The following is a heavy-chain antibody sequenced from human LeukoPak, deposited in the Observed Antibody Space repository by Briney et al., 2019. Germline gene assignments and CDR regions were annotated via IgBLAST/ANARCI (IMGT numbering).Heavy chain of an antibody. Sequence: SETLSLTCAVYGGSFSGYYWSWIRQPPGKGLEWIGEINHSGSTNYNPSLKSRVTISVDTSKNQFSLKLSSVTAADTAVYYCARGIPYSSSHKANWFDPWGQGTLVTVSS. V-gene: IGHV4-34*01. CDR1: GGSFSGYY. CDR2: INHSGST. CDR3: ARGIPYSSSHKANWFDP. D-gene: IGHD6-13*01. J-gene: IGHJ5*02.